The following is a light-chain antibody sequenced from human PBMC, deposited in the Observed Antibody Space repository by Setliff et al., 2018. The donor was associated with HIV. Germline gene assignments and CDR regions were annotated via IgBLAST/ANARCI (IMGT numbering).Light chain of an antibody. CDR3: SSYTSNNSGV. CDR2: DVT. J-gene: IGLJ1*01. Sequence: QSVLTQPRSVSGSPGQSVTISCTGTSSDVGNYNYVSWYQQHPGKAPKLMIYDVTNRPSGVSNRFSGSNSGNTASLTISGLQAEDEADYYCSSYTSNNSGVFGTGTKVTVL. V-gene: IGLV2-14*03. CDR1: SSDVGNYNY.